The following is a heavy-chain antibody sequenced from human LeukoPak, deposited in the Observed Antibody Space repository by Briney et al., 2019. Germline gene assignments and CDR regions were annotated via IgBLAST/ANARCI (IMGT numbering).Heavy chain of an antibody. Sequence: GASVKVSCKASGYTFTGYYIHWVRQAPGQGLEWMGWIDPNSGGTNYAQKFQGRVTMTRDTSISTAYMELSRLRSDDTAVYYCARGAHVRMYDSNHNCFDPWGQGTLVTVSS. CDR3: ARGAHVRMYDSNHNCFDP. J-gene: IGHJ5*02. D-gene: IGHD3-22*01. CDR2: IDPNSGGT. CDR1: GYTFTGYY. V-gene: IGHV1-2*02.